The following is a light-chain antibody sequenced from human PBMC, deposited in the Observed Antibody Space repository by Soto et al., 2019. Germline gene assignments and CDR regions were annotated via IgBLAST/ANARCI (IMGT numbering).Light chain of an antibody. Sequence: IHMTQSPSSLSASVGYRVTITCRASQSISSYLNWYQQKPGKAPKLLIYAASSLQSGVPSRFSGSGYGTDFNLTVSSLQPEDFATYYCQQSYTSRITFGLGTRLEIK. CDR2: AAS. CDR3: QQSYTSRIT. J-gene: IGKJ5*01. CDR1: QSISSY. V-gene: IGKV1-39*01.